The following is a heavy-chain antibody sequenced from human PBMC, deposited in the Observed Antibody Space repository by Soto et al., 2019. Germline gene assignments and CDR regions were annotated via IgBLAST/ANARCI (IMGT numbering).Heavy chain of an antibody. Sequence: QVQLVQSGAEVKKPGSSVKVSCKASGGTFSSYTISWVRQAPGQGLEWMGRIIPILGIANYAQKFQGRVTITADKSTRTAYMELSSLRSEDTAVYYCARPSEGGDCLGYWGQGTLVTVSS. CDR1: GGTFSSYT. V-gene: IGHV1-69*02. CDR2: IIPILGIA. D-gene: IGHD2-21*02. J-gene: IGHJ4*02. CDR3: ARPSEGGDCLGY.